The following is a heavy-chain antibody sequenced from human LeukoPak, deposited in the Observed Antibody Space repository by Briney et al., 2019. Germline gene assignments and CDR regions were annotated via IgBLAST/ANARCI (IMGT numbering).Heavy chain of an antibody. V-gene: IGHV3-72*01. CDR2: TRNKARSYTT. D-gene: IGHD1-26*01. CDR3: TRDLSSGVYSAFDI. CDR1: GFILSDHH. Sequence: PGRSLRLSCAASGFILSDHHMDWVRQAPGKGLEWVGRTRNKARSYTTEYAASVRGRFTISRDDSKTSVYLQMNSLKAEDTAVYYCTRDLSSGVYSAFDIWGQGTMVTVSS. J-gene: IGHJ3*02.